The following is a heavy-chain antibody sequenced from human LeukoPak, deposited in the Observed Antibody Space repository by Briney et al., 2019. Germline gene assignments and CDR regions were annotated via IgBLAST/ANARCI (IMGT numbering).Heavy chain of an antibody. CDR3: SVIAATGT. Sequence: ASVKVSCKASGYTFTGYYMHWVRQAPGQGLQWMGWINPSSGGTNYAQKFQGRVTMTRDTSISTAYMELSSLRSDDTAVYYCSVIAATGTWGQGTLVTVSS. V-gene: IGHV1-2*02. J-gene: IGHJ5*02. CDR1: GYTFTGYY. D-gene: IGHD6-13*01. CDR2: INPSSGGT.